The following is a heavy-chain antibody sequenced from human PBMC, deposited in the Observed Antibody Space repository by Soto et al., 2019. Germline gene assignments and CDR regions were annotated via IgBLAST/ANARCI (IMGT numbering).Heavy chain of an antibody. V-gene: IGHV1-2*02. CDR2: FNPNTGAT. J-gene: IGHJ4*02. D-gene: IGHD2-15*01. CDR3: AKAHRFCSGGSCAIDF. Sequence: QVQLVQSGAEMKKPGASVKVSCKASGYTFTVSYIHWMRQAPGQGFEWMGWFNPNTGATHYAQKFQGRVTMTRDTSISTAYMELRRLRSDDTAVYYCAKAHRFCSGGSCAIDFWGQGTLVTVSS. CDR1: GYTFTVSY.